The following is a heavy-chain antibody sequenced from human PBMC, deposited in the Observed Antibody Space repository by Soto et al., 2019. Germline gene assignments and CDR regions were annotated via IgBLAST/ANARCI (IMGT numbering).Heavy chain of an antibody. CDR1: GFSFSDYY. CDR3: TRVSSFAYDI. J-gene: IGHJ3*02. CDR2: SRNKANSYTT. D-gene: IGHD3-16*02. Sequence: PGGSLRLSCAASGFSFSDYYMSWIRQAPGKGLEWVGRSRNKANSYTTEYAASVKGRFTISRDESKNSLYLQMNSLKTEDTAVYYCTRVSSFAYDIWGQGTMVTVS. V-gene: IGHV3-72*01.